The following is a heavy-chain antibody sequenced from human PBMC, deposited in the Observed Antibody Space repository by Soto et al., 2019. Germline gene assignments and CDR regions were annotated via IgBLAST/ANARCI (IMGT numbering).Heavy chain of an antibody. V-gene: IGHV4-34*01. Sequence: LSVTWAVYGVPFRGYYWSWSRQSPGKGLEWIGEINHSGNTNYNPSLKSRVTMLVDTSKNQFSLSLSSVTAADTAVYYCANLIVFHSSYYHDYWGHGTLVTVSS. CDR2: INHSGNT. D-gene: IGHD1-26*01. J-gene: IGHJ4*01. CDR3: ANLIVFHSSYYHDY. CDR1: GVPFRGYY.